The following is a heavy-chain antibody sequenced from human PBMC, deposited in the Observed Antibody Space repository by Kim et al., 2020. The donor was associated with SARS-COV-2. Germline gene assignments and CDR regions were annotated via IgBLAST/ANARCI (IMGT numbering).Heavy chain of an antibody. CDR3: AKGATG. CDR2: IYYGGST. CDR1: GDSVSSGSYY. Sequence: SETLSLTCTVSGDSVSSGSYYWSWIRQPPGKGLEWIGCIYYGGSTNYNPSLKSRATMSVDTSKNQFSLRLTSVTTADTAVYYCAKGATGWGQGALVTVPS. J-gene: IGHJ4*02. D-gene: IGHD1-26*01. V-gene: IGHV4-61*01.